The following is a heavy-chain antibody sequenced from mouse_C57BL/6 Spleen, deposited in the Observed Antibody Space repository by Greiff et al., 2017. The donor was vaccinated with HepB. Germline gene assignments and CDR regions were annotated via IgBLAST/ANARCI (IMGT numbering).Heavy chain of an antibody. CDR2: IYPGGGYT. CDR1: GYTFTNYW. D-gene: IGHD6-5*01. CDR3: ARRRGNQKAYDY. Sequence: VKLQESGAELVRPGTSVKMSCKASGYTFTNYWIGWAKQRPGHGLAWIGDIYPGGGYTNYNEKFKGKATLTADKSSSTAYMQFSSLTSEDSAIYYCARRRGNQKAYDYWGQGTTLTVSS. V-gene: IGHV1-63*01. J-gene: IGHJ2*01.